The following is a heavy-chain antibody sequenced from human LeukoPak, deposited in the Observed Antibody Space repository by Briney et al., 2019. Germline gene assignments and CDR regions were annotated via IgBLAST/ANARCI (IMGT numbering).Heavy chain of an antibody. D-gene: IGHD2-2*01. CDR3: ASDRLGYCSTTSCSSLDY. J-gene: IGHJ4*02. V-gene: IGHV1-18*01. CDR1: GYTFTSYG. CDR2: ISAYNDNT. Sequence: ASVKVSCKASGYTFTSYGISWVRQAPGQGLEWMGWISAYNDNTNYAQKLQGRVTPTTDTSTSTAYMELRSLRSDDTAVYYCASDRLGYCSTTSCSSLDYWGQGTLVTVSS.